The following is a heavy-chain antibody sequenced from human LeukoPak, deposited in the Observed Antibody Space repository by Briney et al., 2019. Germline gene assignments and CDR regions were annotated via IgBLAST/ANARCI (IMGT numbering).Heavy chain of an antibody. J-gene: IGHJ4*02. CDR1: GFTFSSYS. D-gene: IGHD3-9*01. CDR2: ISSSSSYI. Sequence: GRSLRLSCAASGFTFSSYSMNWVRQAPGKGLEWVSSISSSSSYIYYADSVKGRFTISRDNAKNSLYLQMNSLRAEDTAVYYCARDIYYDILTGPTAAFDYWGQGTLVTVSS. CDR3: ARDIYYDILTGPTAAFDY. V-gene: IGHV3-21*01.